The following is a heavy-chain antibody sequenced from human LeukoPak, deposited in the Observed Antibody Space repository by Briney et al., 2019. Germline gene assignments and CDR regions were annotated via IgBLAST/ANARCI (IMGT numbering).Heavy chain of an antibody. D-gene: IGHD4-11*01. CDR1: GYTFTSYG. V-gene: IGHV1-18*01. CDR2: ISAYNGNT. CDR3: ARFERETYSLYSDY. J-gene: IGHJ4*02. Sequence: ASVKVSCKASGYTFTSYGISWVRQAPGHGLEWMGWISAYNGNTNYAQKLQGRVTMTTDTSTSTAHMELRRLRSDDTAVYYCARFERETYSLYSDYWGQGTLVTVSS.